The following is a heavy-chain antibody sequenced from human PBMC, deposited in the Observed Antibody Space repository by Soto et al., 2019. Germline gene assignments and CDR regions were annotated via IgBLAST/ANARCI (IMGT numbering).Heavy chain of an antibody. J-gene: IGHJ6*02. V-gene: IGHV3-33*08. Sequence: SLRLSCAASGFSFHFYGLPWVRQAPGKGIEWVADIWYDVSIIYYAQFVKRRFIITKDNSNSTLYLQMNIVRGVDTAVYLSATDRRFYCLGSYPGTLYFFSGMDVWGQETRVT. CDR3: ATDRRFYCLGSYPGTLYFFSGMDV. D-gene: IGHD3-10*01. CDR2: IWYDVSII. CDR1: GFSFHFYG.